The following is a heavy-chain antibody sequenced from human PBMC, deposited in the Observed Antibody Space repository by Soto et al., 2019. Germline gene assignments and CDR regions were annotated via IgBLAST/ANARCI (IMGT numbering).Heavy chain of an antibody. Sequence: EVQLVESGGGLVKPGASLRLSCVASGFTVSDAWMSWVRQAPGKGLEWVGRINKNADGGTAEYAAPVKGRFSISRDGSQNTLYLQMNNVRIEDTAMYFCARGTRGDYWGQGTLVTVSS. J-gene: IGHJ4*02. V-gene: IGHV3-15*01. CDR3: ARGTRGDY. D-gene: IGHD2-2*01. CDR2: INKNADGGTA. CDR1: GFTVSDAW.